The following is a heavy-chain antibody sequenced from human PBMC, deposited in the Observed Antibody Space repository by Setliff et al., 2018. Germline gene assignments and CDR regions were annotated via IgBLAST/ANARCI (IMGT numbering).Heavy chain of an antibody. CDR1: GGSFSTYY. D-gene: IGHD1-26*01. CDR2: INHSGST. V-gene: IGHV4-34*01. J-gene: IGHJ4*02. CDR3: ASPVGAHRGY. Sequence: SETLSLTCAVYGGSFSTYYWIWIRQPPGKGLEWIGEINHSGSTNYNPSLKSRVTISVDTSKNQFSLKLSSVTAVDTAVYYCASPVGAHRGYWGQGTLVTVSS.